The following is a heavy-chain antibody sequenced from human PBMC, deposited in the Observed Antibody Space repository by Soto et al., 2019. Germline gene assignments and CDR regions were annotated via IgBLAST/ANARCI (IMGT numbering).Heavy chain of an antibody. CDR1: GGSFTGYY. CDR2: INHSGTT. CDR3: AREVSSSSWYVDS. Sequence: PSDTLSLTCAVYGGSFTGYYWSWIRQPPGKGLEWIAEINHSGTTDYNPSLKSRVIISVDTSKNQFSLKLSSVTAADTAVYYCAREVSSSSWYVDSWRPRTLDTVSS. J-gene: IGHJ4*02. D-gene: IGHD6-13*01. V-gene: IGHV4-34*01.